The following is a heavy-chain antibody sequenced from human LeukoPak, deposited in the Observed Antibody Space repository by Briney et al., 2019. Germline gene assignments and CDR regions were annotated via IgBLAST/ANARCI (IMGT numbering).Heavy chain of an antibody. J-gene: IGHJ4*02. D-gene: IGHD2-15*01. CDR1: GFIFSDYY. Sequence: PGGSLRLSCAASGFIFSDYYMSWLRQAPGMGLEWVSYISSSASTIYYADFVKGRFTISRDSAKNSLYLQMNSLRAEDTAMYYCARRYCSGGSCYFGYWGQGTLVTVSS. CDR2: ISSSASTI. V-gene: IGHV3-11*01. CDR3: ARRYCSGGSCYFGY.